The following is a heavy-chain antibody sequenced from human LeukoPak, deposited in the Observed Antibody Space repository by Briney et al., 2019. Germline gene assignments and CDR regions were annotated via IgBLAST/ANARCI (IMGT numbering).Heavy chain of an antibody. CDR1: GFTFSDYS. CDR3: ARALPGYYDTRGGYYYMDV. D-gene: IGHD3-22*01. CDR2: ISYSSSYI. J-gene: IGHJ6*03. V-gene: IGHV3-21*01. Sequence: GGSLRLSCAASGFTFSDYSVNWVRQAPGKGLEWVSSISYSSSYIYYVDSVKGRFTISRDNAKNSLYLQMHSLRAEDTAVYYCARALPGYYDTRGGYYYMDVWGKGTTDTVSS.